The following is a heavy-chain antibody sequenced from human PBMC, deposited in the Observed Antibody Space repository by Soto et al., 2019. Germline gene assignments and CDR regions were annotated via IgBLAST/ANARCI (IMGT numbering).Heavy chain of an antibody. Sequence: QVQLQQWGAGLLKPSETLSLTCAVYGGSFSGYYWSWIRQPPGKGLEWIGEINHSGSTNYNPSLKSRVTISVDTSKNQFSLKLRSVTAADTAVYYCARIAPPLRWYYYYYGMDVWGQGTTVTVSS. CDR1: GGSFSGYY. V-gene: IGHV4-34*01. CDR3: ARIAPPLRWYYYYYGMDV. D-gene: IGHD4-17*01. CDR2: INHSGST. J-gene: IGHJ6*02.